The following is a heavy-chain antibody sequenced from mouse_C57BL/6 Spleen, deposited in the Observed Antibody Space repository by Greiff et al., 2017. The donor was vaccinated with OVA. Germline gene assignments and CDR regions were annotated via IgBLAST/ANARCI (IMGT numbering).Heavy chain of an antibody. Sequence: QVHVKQSGAELVRPGASVKLSCKASGYTFTDYYINWVKQRPGQGLEWIARIYPGSGNTYYNEKFKGKATLTAEKSSSTAYMQLSSLTSEDSAVYFCARRRWDEEAMDYWGQGTSVTVSS. CDR1: GYTFTDYY. CDR3: ARRRWDEEAMDY. J-gene: IGHJ4*01. CDR2: IYPGSGNT. V-gene: IGHV1-76*01. D-gene: IGHD4-1*01.